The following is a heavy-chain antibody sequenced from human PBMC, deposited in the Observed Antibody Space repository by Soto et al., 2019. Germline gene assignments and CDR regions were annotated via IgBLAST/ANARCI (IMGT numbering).Heavy chain of an antibody. D-gene: IGHD3-10*01. CDR2: IYYSGST. CDR3: ARVGVIISYFDY. J-gene: IGHJ4*02. Sequence: SETLSLTCTVSGGSISGYYWSWIRQPPGKGLEWIGYIYYSGSTNYNPSLKSRVTISVDTSKNQFSLKLSSVTAADTAVYYCARVGVIISYFDYWGQGTLVTVSS. V-gene: IGHV4-59*12. CDR1: GGSISGYY.